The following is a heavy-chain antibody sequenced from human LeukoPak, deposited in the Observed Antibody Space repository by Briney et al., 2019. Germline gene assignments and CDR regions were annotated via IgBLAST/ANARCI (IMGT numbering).Heavy chain of an antibody. CDR1: GYSFTSYW. D-gene: IGHD3-22*01. Sequence: GESLKISCKGSGYSFTSYWIGWVRQMPGKGLEWMGIIYPGDSDTRYSPSFQGQVTISADKPISTAYLQWSSLKASDTAMYYCARRHTYYYDSSGYVDYWGQGTLVTVSS. CDR3: ARRHTYYYDSSGYVDY. V-gene: IGHV5-51*01. J-gene: IGHJ4*02. CDR2: IYPGDSDT.